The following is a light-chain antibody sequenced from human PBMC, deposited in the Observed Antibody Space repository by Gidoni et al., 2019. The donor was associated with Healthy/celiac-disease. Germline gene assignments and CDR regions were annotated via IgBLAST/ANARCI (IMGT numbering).Light chain of an antibody. J-gene: IGKJ3*01. CDR2: GAS. V-gene: IGKV3-20*01. CDR3: QQYGSSLPLT. CDR1: QSVSSSY. Sequence: EIVFTQSPGTLSLSPGERATLSCRASQSVSSSYLAWYQQKPGQAPRLLIYGASNRATGIPDRFSGSGSGTDFTLTISRLEPDDFAVYYCQQYGSSLPLTFGPGTKVDSK.